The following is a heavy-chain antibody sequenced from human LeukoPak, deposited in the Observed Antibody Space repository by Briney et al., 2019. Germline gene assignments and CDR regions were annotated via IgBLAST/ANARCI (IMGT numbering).Heavy chain of an antibody. CDR1: GFTCSNAY. CDR2: IKSRTGGGTT. V-gene: IGHV3-15*01. J-gene: IGHJ3*02. D-gene: IGHD5-18*01. CDR3: SRGGYSYDFDAFDI. Sequence: GGSLTLSCAACGFTCSNAYMSWVRQAPGRGVEGVGRIKSRTGGGTTDYAAQVKGIYHISRDDSKNTLYMQMNSLKAEDRAVYYCSRGGYSYDFDAFDIWGQGTRVRVFS.